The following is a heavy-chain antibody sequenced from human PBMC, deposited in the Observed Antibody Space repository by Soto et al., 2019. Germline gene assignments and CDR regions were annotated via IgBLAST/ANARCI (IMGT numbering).Heavy chain of an antibody. CDR1: GYTFTSYG. J-gene: IGHJ4*02. D-gene: IGHD2-2*01. CDR3: ARSDFTVGLTAAMIRFDFDY. Sequence: ASVKVSCKASGYTFTSYGISWVRQAPGQGLEWMGWISAYNGNTNYAQKLQGRVTMTTDTSTSTAYMELRSLRSDDTAVYYCARSDFTVGLTAAMIRFDFDYWGQGIRVNLSS. V-gene: IGHV1-18*01. CDR2: ISAYNGNT.